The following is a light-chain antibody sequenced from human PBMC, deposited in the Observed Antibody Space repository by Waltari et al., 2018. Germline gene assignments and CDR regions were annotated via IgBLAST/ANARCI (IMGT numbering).Light chain of an antibody. CDR1: SSNIGPNL. Sequence: QSALTHPPSASGTPGPRVPISCSGSSSNIGPNLVNWYQQLPGKAPKLLVYRNDQRPSGVPDRFSGSKSGTSASLAISGLQSEDEADYYCAAWDDSLSGHWVFGGGTKVTVL. J-gene: IGLJ2*01. CDR3: AAWDDSLSGHWV. CDR2: RND. V-gene: IGLV1-44*01.